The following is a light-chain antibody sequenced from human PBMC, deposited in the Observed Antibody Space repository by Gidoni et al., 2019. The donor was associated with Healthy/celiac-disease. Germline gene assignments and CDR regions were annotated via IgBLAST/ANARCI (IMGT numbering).Light chain of an antibody. J-gene: IGKJ3*01. CDR1: QSVSSSY. V-gene: IGKV3-20*01. CDR2: GAS. CDR3: QQYGSSPPLFT. Sequence: IVLTQSPGTLSLSPGERATLSCRASQSVSSSYLAWYQQKPGQAPRLLIYGASSRATGIPDRFSGSGSGTDFTLTISRLEPEDFAVYYCQQYGSSPPLFTFGPWTKVDIK.